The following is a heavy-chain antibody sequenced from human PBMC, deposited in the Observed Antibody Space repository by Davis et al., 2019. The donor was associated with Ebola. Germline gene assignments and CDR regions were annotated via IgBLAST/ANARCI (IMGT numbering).Heavy chain of an antibody. CDR2: IRKSSSMT. CDR1: GFTFSSFA. Sequence: GESLKISCAASGFTFSSFAMNCVRQAPGKGLEWISYIRKSSSMTYYAESVKGRFTISRDDAKNSLFLQLSSLRDEDTGVYYCAREGYSGSYIDYWGQGTLVTVSS. J-gene: IGHJ4*02. CDR3: AREGYSGSYIDY. V-gene: IGHV3-48*02. D-gene: IGHD1-26*01.